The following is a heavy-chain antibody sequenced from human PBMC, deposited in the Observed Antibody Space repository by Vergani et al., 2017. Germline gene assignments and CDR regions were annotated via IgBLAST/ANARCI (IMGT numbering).Heavy chain of an antibody. CDR1: GGSFSTGGQS. D-gene: IGHD2-21*01. Sequence: VQLQESGPGLVKPSQTLSLTCTVSGGSFSTGGQSWTWLRQSAGKGLEWIGRIYTSGATNYNPSLRSRAIMSVDASKKLFSLKLTSVTAADTAVYYCEGDGGEYDKDALDVWGQGTKVTVTS. V-gene: IGHV4-61*02. CDR2: IYTSGAT. J-gene: IGHJ3*01. CDR3: EGDGGEYDKDALDV.